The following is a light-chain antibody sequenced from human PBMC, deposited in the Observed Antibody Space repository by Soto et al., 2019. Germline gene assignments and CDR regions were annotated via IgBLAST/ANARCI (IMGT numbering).Light chain of an antibody. V-gene: IGKV3-15*01. CDR1: QSVSSD. CDR3: QQYGSSGT. J-gene: IGKJ1*01. CDR2: GAS. Sequence: IVLTQSPATLSLSPGKRATLSCRASQSVSSDLAWYQHKPGQAPRLLIYGASTRATGIPARFSGSGSGTDFTLTISSLQSEDFAVYYCQQYGSSGTFGQGTKVDIK.